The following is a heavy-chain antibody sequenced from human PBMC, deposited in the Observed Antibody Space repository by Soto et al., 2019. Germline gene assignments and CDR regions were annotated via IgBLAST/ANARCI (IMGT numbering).Heavy chain of an antibody. V-gene: IGHV3-30*03. Sequence: QVQLVESGGGVVQPGRSLRLSCGASGFTFSAYGMQWVRQAPGKGLEWVAVIAHDGSNEYYADSVKGRFTISRDNSKNTLYLQMNSLTAEDRAMYACTRAVGGSSGGGADQWGQGTVVTVSS. CDR3: TRAVGGSSGGGADQ. D-gene: IGHD3-16*01. CDR1: GFTFSAYG. J-gene: IGHJ4*02. CDR2: IAHDGSNE.